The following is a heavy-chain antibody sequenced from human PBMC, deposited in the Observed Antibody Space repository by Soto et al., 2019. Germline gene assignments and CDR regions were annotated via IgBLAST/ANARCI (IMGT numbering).Heavy chain of an antibody. D-gene: IGHD2-21*02. CDR3: ASAKNGDFYWDFDL. CDR2: IYPAASYI. V-gene: IGHV5-51*01. Sequence: LGESLKISCKGSGFSFTAYWIGWVRQMPGKGLEWMGIIYPAASYIIYSPSFQGQVTISADKSISTAYLQWGSLKDSDTAIYYCASAKNGDFYWDFDLWGRGTQVTVSS. CDR1: GFSFTAYW. J-gene: IGHJ2*01.